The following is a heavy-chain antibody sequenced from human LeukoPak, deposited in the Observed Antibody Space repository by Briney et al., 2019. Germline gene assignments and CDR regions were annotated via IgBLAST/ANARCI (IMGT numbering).Heavy chain of an antibody. CDR3: ARPARYFGPMDV. Sequence: SETLSLTCTVSGGSISSSSYYWGWIRQPPGNGLEWIGYIYYSGSTYYNPSLKSRVTISVDTSKNQFSLKLSSVTAADTAVYYCARPARYFGPMDVWGKGTTVTVSS. CDR2: IYYSGST. CDR1: GGSISSSSYY. J-gene: IGHJ6*03. V-gene: IGHV4-30-4*08. D-gene: IGHD3-9*01.